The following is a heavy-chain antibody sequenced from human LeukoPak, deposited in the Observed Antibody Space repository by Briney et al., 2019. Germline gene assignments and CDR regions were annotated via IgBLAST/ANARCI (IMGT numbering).Heavy chain of an antibody. CDR2: ITYDGSNK. CDR3: AKVGPRGAALTYYFDY. Sequence: GGSLRLSCAASGFTFSSYVMHWVRQAPGKGLEWVALITYDGSNKHYADSVKGRFTISRDNSKNTLDLQMNSLRDEDTAVYCCAKVGPRGAALTYYFDYWGQGNLVTVSS. D-gene: IGHD3-10*01. J-gene: IGHJ4*02. V-gene: IGHV3-30-3*01. CDR1: GFTFSSYV.